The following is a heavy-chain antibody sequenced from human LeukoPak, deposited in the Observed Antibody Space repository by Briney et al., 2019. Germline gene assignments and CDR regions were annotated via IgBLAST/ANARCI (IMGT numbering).Heavy chain of an antibody. J-gene: IGHJ6*02. CDR1: GFTFSSYS. V-gene: IGHV3-21*01. D-gene: IGHD1-14*01. CDR2: ISSSSSYI. Sequence: GGSLRLSCAASGFTFSSYSMNWVRQAPGKGLEWVSSISSSSSYIYYADSVKGRFTISRDNAKNSLYLRMNSLRAEDTAVYYCARDRERAFNPMDVWGQGTTVTVSS. CDR3: ARDRERAFNPMDV.